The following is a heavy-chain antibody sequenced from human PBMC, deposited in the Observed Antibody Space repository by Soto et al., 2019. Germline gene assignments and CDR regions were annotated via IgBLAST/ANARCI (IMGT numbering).Heavy chain of an antibody. CDR2: INPNSGGT. V-gene: IGHV1-2*04. J-gene: IGHJ4*02. Sequence: GASVKVSCKASGYTFTGYYMHWVRQAPGQGLEWMGWINPNSGGTNYAQKFQGWVTMTRDTSISTAYMELSRLRSDDTAVYYCARDYGGSSWYLYDYWGQGTLVTVSS. CDR3: ARDYGGSSWYLYDY. CDR1: GYTFTGYY. D-gene: IGHD6-13*01.